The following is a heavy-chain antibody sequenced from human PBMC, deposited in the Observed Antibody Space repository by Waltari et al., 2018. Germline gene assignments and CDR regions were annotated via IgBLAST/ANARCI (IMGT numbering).Heavy chain of an antibody. V-gene: IGHV3-23*04. J-gene: IGHJ4*02. CDR2: ISVSGGST. D-gene: IGHD3-22*01. CDR1: GFTFSRYA. Sequence: EVQLVESGGGLVQPGGSLRLSCAAAGFTFSRYAMSWVRQAPGKGLECVSAISVSGGSTYYADSVKGRFTISRDNSKNTLYLQMNSLRAEDTAVYYCAKGITMIVVVVYFDYWGQGTLVTVSS. CDR3: AKGITMIVVVVYFDY.